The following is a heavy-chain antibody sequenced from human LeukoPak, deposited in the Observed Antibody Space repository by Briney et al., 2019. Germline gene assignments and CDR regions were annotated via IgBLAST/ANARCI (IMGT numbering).Heavy chain of an antibody. CDR3: ARVRCSGGSCYSGFDY. D-gene: IGHD2-15*01. CDR2: ISPNSGGT. Sequence: ASVKVSCKASGYTFTGYYMHWVRQAPGQGLEWMGWISPNSGGTNYAQKFQGRVTMTRDTSISTAYMELSRLRSDDTAVYYCARVRCSGGSCYSGFDYWGQGTLVTVSS. CDR1: GYTFTGYY. V-gene: IGHV1-2*02. J-gene: IGHJ4*02.